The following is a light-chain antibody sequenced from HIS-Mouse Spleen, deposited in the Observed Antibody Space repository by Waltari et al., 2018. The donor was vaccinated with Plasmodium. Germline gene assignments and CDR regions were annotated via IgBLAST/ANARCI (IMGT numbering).Light chain of an antibody. J-gene: IGKJ1*01. CDR3: QQNYNTWT. Sequence: DIKMTQSPSTLSASVGDRVTITCRASQSISSWLAWYNQKPGKAPKHLIYKASSLESGVPSRVSGSGSGTEFTLTISSLQPEDFATYDCQQNYNTWTFGQGTKVEIK. CDR1: QSISSW. V-gene: IGKV1-5*03. CDR2: KAS.